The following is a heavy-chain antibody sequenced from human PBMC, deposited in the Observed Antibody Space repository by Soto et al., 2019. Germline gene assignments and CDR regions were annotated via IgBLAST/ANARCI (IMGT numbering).Heavy chain of an antibody. D-gene: IGHD2-8*01. Sequence: QVQLVQSGAEVKKPGASVRVSCKASGYSFTDYHIHWVRQAPGQGLEWLGRINPKSGGTSTAQKVQGWVTMTRERSISTVYMELTRLRSDYTAVYFCARGHSTDCSNGVCSFFYNHEMDVWGQGTTVTVSS. CDR2: INPKSGGT. V-gene: IGHV1-2*04. J-gene: IGHJ6*02. CDR1: GYSFTDYH. CDR3: ARGHSTDCSNGVCSFFYNHEMDV.